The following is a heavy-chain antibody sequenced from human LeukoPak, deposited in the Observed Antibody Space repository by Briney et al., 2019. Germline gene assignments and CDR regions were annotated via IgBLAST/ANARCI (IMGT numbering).Heavy chain of an antibody. D-gene: IGHD2-15*01. CDR3: ARSGGTSARVNAFDI. V-gene: IGHV4-34*01. CDR2: INHSGST. J-gene: IGHJ3*02. CDR1: GFTFSSYS. Sequence: PGGSLRLSCEASGFTFSSYSMNWVRQPPGKGLEWIGEINHSGSTNYNPSLKSRVTISVDTSKNQFSLKLSSVTAADTAVYYCARSGGTSARVNAFDIWGQGTMVTVSS.